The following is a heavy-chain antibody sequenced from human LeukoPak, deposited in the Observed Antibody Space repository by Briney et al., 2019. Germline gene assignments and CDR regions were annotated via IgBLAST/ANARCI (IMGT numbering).Heavy chain of an antibody. J-gene: IGHJ6*03. CDR3: AREAYDDFWSGSWRYYYYMDV. Sequence: GGSLRLSCVASGFTFSSYSMNWVRQAPGEGLEWVSYISSLSGTIYYADSVKGRFTISRDNAKNSLYLQMDSLRAEDTAVYYCAREAYDDFWSGSWRYYYYMDVWGKGITATVSS. V-gene: IGHV3-48*01. D-gene: IGHD3-3*01. CDR2: ISSLSGTI. CDR1: GFTFSSYS.